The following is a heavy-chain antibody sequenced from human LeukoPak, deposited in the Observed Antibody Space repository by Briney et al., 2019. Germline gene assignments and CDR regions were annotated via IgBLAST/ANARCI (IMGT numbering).Heavy chain of an antibody. D-gene: IGHD3-22*01. Sequence: GGSLRLSCTVSGFTVSSNSMNWVRQAPGKGLEWVSVISVSGQSTYYADSVKGRFTISRDISKNTLYLQMNSLRAEDTGVYYCAKNHDSNGYHTDDAFDIWGQGTMVTVSS. CDR1: GFTVSSNS. J-gene: IGHJ3*02. CDR2: ISVSGQST. CDR3: AKNHDSNGYHTDDAFDI. V-gene: IGHV3-23*01.